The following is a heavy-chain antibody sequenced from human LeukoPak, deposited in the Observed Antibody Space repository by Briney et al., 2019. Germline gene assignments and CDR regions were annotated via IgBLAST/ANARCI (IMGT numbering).Heavy chain of an antibody. V-gene: IGHV4-38-2*02. Sequence: SETLSLTCTVSGDSISKPYYRGWLRQPPGTGLERIGSISHSGSTFYTPPLRSRVTISLDTSKNQFSLKLNSVTAADTAVYYCARDTWKDYYYYFMDVWGKGTTVTVSS. J-gene: IGHJ6*03. CDR2: ISHSGST. CDR1: GDSISKPYY. CDR3: ARDTWKDYYYYFMDV. D-gene: IGHD1-1*01.